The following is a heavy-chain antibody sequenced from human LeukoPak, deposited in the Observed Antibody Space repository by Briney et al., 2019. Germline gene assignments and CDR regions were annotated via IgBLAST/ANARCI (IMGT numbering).Heavy chain of an antibody. D-gene: IGHD5-12*01. CDR2: ISGSGGST. Sequence: GGSLRLSCAASGFTFSSYAMSWVRQAPGKGLEWVSAISGSGGSTYYADSVKGRFTISRDNSKNTLYLQMNSLSAEDTAVYYCAKDRYGWLRAQDAFDIWGQGTMVTVSS. CDR3: AKDRYGWLRAQDAFDI. J-gene: IGHJ3*02. V-gene: IGHV3-23*01. CDR1: GFTFSSYA.